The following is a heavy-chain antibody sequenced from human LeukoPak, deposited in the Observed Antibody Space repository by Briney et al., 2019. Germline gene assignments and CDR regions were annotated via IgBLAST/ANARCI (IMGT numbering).Heavy chain of an antibody. D-gene: IGHD6-13*01. CDR1: GGSISSSSYY. CDR3: ARKYSSSWYRGYFDY. J-gene: IGHJ4*02. CDR2: IYYSGST. V-gene: IGHV4-39*01. Sequence: SETLSLTCTVSGGSISSSSYYWGWLRQPPGKGLEWIGSIYYSGSTYYNPSLKSRVPMSVDTSKNQFSLKLSSVTAADTAVYYCARKYSSSWYRGYFDYWGQGTLVTVSS.